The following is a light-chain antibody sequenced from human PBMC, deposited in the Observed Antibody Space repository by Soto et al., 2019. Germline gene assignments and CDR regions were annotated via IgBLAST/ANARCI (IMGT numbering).Light chain of an antibody. V-gene: IGKV2-28*01. Sequence: DIVMTQSPVSLPVTPGEPASISCRSSQSLLHSNGHNCLDWYLQKPGQSPQLLIYLGSNRASGVPYRFSGSGSGTVFTLKISRVEAEDVGVYYCMQTLQSPVTFGGGTKVEIK. J-gene: IGKJ4*01. CDR1: QSLLHSNGHNC. CDR2: LGS. CDR3: MQTLQSPVT.